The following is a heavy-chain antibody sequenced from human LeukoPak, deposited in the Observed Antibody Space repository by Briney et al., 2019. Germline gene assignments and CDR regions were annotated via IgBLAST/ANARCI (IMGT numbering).Heavy chain of an antibody. CDR1: GYTFTGYY. CDR3: ARDIVVVPAAIGYYYYGMDV. V-gene: IGHV1-18*04. D-gene: IGHD2-2*01. J-gene: IGHJ6*02. Sequence: ASVKVSCKASGYTFTGYYIHWVRQAPGQGLEWMGWISAYNGNTNYAQKLQGRVTMTTDTSTSTAYMELRSLRSDDTAVYYCARDIVVVPAAIGYYYYGMDVWGQGTTVTVSS. CDR2: ISAYNGNT.